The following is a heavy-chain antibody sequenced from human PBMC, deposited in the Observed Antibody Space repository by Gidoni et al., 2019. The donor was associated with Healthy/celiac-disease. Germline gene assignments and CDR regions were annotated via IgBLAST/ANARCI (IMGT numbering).Heavy chain of an antibody. CDR1: GFSLSTSGVG. D-gene: IGHD2-2*01. CDR2: IYWNDDK. Sequence: QITLKESGPTLVKPTQTLTLTCTFSGFSLSTSGVGVGWIRQPPGKALEWLALIYWNDDKRYSPSLKSRLTITKDTSKNQVVLTMTNMDPVDTATYYCAHGPVVPAAMRVGAFDYWGQGTLVTVSS. V-gene: IGHV2-5*01. J-gene: IGHJ4*02. CDR3: AHGPVVPAAMRVGAFDY.